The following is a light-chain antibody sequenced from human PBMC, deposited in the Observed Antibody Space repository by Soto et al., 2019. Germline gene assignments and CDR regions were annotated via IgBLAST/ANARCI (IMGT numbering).Light chain of an antibody. CDR3: QTPTT. J-gene: IGKJ1*01. CDR1: QSISSW. CDR2: DAS. V-gene: IGKV1-5*01. Sequence: DIQMTQSPSTLSASVGDRVTITCRASQSISSWLAWYQQKPGKAPKLLIYDASSLESGVPSRFSGSGSGTEFTLTISSLQPDDFATYYCQTPTTFGQGTKVEIK.